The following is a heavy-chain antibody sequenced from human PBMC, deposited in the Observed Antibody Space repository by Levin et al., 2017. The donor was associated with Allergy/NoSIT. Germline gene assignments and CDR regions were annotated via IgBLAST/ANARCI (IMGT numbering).Heavy chain of an antibody. CDR3: AREASETQYWGYFSMDV. J-gene: IGHJ6*03. V-gene: IGHV3-48*02. CDR1: GFSFVTYG. Sequence: LSLTCAASGFSFVTYGIHWVRQAPGRGLEWVSYISGSTGTIYYADSVKGRFTISSDNAKNSLFLQMNSLGDEDTAVYYCAREASETQYWGYFSMDVWGKGTTVTVSS. D-gene: IGHD7-27*01. CDR2: ISGSTGTI.